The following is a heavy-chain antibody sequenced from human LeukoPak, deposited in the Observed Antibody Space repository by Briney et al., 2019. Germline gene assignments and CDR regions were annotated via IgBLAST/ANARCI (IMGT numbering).Heavy chain of an antibody. CDR1: GGSISSSSYY. D-gene: IGHD1-26*01. Sequence: SETLSLTCTVSGGSISSSSYYWGWIRQPPGKGLEWIGSIYYSGSTYYNPSLKSRVTISVDTSKNQFSLKLSSVTAADTAVYYCAMWGARDWFDPWGQGTLVTVSS. CDR2: IYYSGST. CDR3: AMWGARDWFDP. J-gene: IGHJ5*02. V-gene: IGHV4-39*01.